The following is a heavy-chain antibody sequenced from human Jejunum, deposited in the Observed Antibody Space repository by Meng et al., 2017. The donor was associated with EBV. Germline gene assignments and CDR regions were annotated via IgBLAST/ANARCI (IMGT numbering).Heavy chain of an antibody. CDR3: AKGGYSYGVIDY. D-gene: IGHD5-18*01. Sequence: QVQLVEVGGGVVPPARSMGLSCVGSGFTLSDSAMHWVRQAPGKGLECVAVISNDERNKYYADSVKGRFIISRDNSKNTLYLQMSSLRAEDTGVYYCAKGGYSYGVIDYWGQGTLVTVSS. J-gene: IGHJ4*02. CDR1: GFTLSDSA. V-gene: IGHV3-30*04. CDR2: ISNDERNK.